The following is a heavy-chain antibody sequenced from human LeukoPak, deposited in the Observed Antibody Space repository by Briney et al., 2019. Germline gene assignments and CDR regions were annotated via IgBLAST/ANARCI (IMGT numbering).Heavy chain of an antibody. D-gene: IGHD1-1*01. V-gene: IGHV1-46*01. CDR2: INTSGGST. CDR3: ARDPNDADLDY. Sequence: ASVTVSSTASGYTFLNYYIHWVRQAPGQGLEWMGIINTSGGSTSYAQKFQCRVTVTRDTSTSTVYMELSSLRSEDTAVYYCARDPNDADLDYWGQGTLVTVSS. CDR1: GYTFLNYY. J-gene: IGHJ4*02.